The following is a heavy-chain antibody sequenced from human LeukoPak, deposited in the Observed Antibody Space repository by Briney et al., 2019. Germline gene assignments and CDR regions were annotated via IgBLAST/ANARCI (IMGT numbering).Heavy chain of an antibody. D-gene: IGHD6-13*01. V-gene: IGHV3-23*01. CDR3: AHISSSWPDY. J-gene: IGHJ4*02. CDR1: GFTFSSYA. Sequence: GGSLRLSCAASGFTFSSYAMNWVRQAPGKGLEWVSGISGSGGSTYYADSVKGRFTISRDNSKNTLSLQMNSLRAEDTAVYYCAHISSSWPDYWGQGTLVTVSS. CDR2: ISGSGGST.